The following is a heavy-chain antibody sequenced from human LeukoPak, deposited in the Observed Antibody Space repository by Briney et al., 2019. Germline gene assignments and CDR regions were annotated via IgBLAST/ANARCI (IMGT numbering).Heavy chain of an antibody. Sequence: GSLRLSCAASGFTFTDYWMTWVRQAPGKGLEWVANIKQDGSVKYYVDSVKGRFTISRDNAQNSLYLQMNTLRAEDTAVYYCGRDEPDYWGQGTLVTVS. CDR2: IKQDGSVK. CDR3: GRDEPDY. J-gene: IGHJ4*02. CDR1: GFTFTDYW. V-gene: IGHV3-7*01.